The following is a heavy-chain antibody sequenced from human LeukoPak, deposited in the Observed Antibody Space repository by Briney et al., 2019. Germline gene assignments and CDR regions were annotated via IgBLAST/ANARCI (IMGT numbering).Heavy chain of an antibody. CDR2: IIPIFGTA. V-gene: IGHV1-69*05. Sequence: SVKVSCKASGGTFSSYAISWVRQAPGQGLEWMGRIIPIFGTANYAQKFQGRVTITTDESTSTAYMELSSLRSEDTAVYYCARDKEVSYDSSGYYRTSFDYWGQGTLVTVSS. D-gene: IGHD3-22*01. CDR1: GGTFSSYA. CDR3: ARDKEVSYDSSGYYRTSFDY. J-gene: IGHJ4*02.